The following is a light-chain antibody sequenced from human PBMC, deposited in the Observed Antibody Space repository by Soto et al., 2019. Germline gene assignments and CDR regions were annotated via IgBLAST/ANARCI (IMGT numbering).Light chain of an antibody. J-gene: IGKJ5*01. V-gene: IGKV4-1*01. CDR2: WAS. CDR3: QQYYSTPIT. CDR1: QSGLSSSNNKNY. Sequence: DIVMTQSPDSLAVSLGERATINCKSSQSGLSSSNNKNYLNWYQQKPGQPPTLLIYWASTRESGVPDRFSGRGSGTDFTLTISSLQAEDVAVYYCQQYYSTPITFGQGTRLEIK.